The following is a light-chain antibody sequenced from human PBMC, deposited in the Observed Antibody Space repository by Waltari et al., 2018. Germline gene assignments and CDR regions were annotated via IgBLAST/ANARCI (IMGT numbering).Light chain of an antibody. CDR3: SSYISSDTLEL. CDR1: SSDVGGYNY. J-gene: IGLJ2*01. Sequence: HSALTQPASVSGSPGQSITISCTGTSSDVGGYNYVSWYQQHPGKAPKLMIFDVSYRPSGISNRFSGSKSGNTASPTISGLQAEDEADYYCSSYISSDTLELFGGGTSLTVL. V-gene: IGLV2-14*03. CDR2: DVS.